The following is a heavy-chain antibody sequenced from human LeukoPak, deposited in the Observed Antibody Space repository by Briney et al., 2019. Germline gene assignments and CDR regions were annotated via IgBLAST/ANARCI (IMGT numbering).Heavy chain of an antibody. V-gene: IGHV4-39*01. Sequence: SAALCVSSVVSLASLISSSYYWGWVRLPPRGWRGSQVFILDRGSTYHNPSLKSRVTISVDTSKNQFSLKLSSVTAADTAVYYCARHGTYYYGLGGPTPGWFDPWGQGTLVTVSS. CDR2: ILDRGST. D-gene: IGHD3-10*01. J-gene: IGHJ5*02. CDR1: LASLISSSYY. CDR3: ARHGTYYYGLGGPTPGWFDP.